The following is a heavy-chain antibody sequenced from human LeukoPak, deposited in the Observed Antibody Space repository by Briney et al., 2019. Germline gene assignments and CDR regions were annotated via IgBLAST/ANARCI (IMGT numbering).Heavy chain of an antibody. J-gene: IGHJ4*02. Sequence: GGTLRLSCAASGLTVTSNHMTWVRQAPGKGLEGVSVTYSGGTTYYADSVKGRFTGSRDNSKNTTYLQMNSLRVEDTAVYYCARESPTTVTYFDYWGQGTLVTVSS. CDR3: ARESPTTVTYFDY. D-gene: IGHD4-17*01. V-gene: IGHV3-66*01. CDR2: TYSGGTT. CDR1: GLTVTSNH.